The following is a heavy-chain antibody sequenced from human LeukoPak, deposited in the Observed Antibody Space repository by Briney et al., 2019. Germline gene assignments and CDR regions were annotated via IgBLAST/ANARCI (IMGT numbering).Heavy chain of an antibody. Sequence: PGRSLRLSCTASGFNFGTYGMSWVRQAPGKGLEWVSGINWNGGSTGYADSVRGRFTISRDNAKNSLYLQMNSLRAEDTALYHCARGPSSSWYPYYFDYWGQGTLVTVSS. J-gene: IGHJ4*02. V-gene: IGHV3-20*01. CDR1: GFNFGTYG. D-gene: IGHD6-13*01. CDR3: ARGPSSSWYPYYFDY. CDR2: INWNGGST.